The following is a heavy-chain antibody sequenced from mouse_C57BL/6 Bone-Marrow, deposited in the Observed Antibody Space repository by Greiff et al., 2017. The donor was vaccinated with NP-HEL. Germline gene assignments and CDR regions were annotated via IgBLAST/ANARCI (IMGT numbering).Heavy chain of an antibody. CDR3: ARSYYYGSSYRGAWFAY. D-gene: IGHD1-1*01. Sequence: QVQLQQSGAELAKPGASVKLSCKASGYTFTSYWMHWVKQRPGQGLEWIGYINPSSGYTKYNQKFKDKATLTADKSSSTAYMQLSSLTYEDSAVYDCARSYYYGSSYRGAWFAYWGQGTLVTVSA. CDR2: INPSSGYT. V-gene: IGHV1-7*01. CDR1: GYTFTSYW. J-gene: IGHJ3*01.